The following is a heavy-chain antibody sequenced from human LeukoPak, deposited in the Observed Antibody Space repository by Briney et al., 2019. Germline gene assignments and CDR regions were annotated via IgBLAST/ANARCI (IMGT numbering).Heavy chain of an antibody. D-gene: IGHD6-6*01. CDR1: GFAFSSYW. CDR3: AREDEQLVDY. Sequence: GGSLRLSCAASGFAFSSYWLHWVRQAPGKGLVWVSRVNSDGSSTSYADSVKGRFTISRDNAKNTLYLQMNSLRAEDTAVYYCAREDEQLVDYWGQGTLVTVSS. CDR2: VNSDGSST. J-gene: IGHJ4*02. V-gene: IGHV3-74*01.